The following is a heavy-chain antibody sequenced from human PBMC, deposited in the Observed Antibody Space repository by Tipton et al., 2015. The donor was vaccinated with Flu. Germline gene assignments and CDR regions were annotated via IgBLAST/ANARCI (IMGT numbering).Heavy chain of an antibody. V-gene: IGHV4-4*07. CDR2: ISHSGST. Sequence: EWIGRISHSGSTNYNVSLNGRVIMSVDPSKGQLSLRLSSATAADTAKYYCARDLRGYSGYTGGDAFDVWGQGTVVTVSS. J-gene: IGHJ3*01. CDR3: ARDLRGYSGYTGGDAFDV. D-gene: IGHD5-12*01.